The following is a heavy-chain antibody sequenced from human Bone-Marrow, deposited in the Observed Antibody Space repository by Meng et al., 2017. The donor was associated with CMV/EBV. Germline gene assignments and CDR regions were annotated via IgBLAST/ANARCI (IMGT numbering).Heavy chain of an antibody. Sequence: QVQPVQSGAEVKKPGASVKVSCKASGYTFPGYYMHWVRQAPGQGLEWMGWINPNSGGTNYAQKFQGRVTMTRDTSISTAYMELSRLRSDDTAVYYCARADDSSGYFDFDYWGQGTLVTVSS. CDR3: ARADDSSGYFDFDY. V-gene: IGHV1-2*02. D-gene: IGHD3-22*01. J-gene: IGHJ4*02. CDR2: INPNSGGT. CDR1: GYTFPGYY.